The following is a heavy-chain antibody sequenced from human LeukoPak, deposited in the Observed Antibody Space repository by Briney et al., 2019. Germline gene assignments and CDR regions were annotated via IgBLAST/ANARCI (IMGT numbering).Heavy chain of an antibody. CDR3: AKDLRGEYFQH. V-gene: IGHV3-23*01. CDR2: ISGSGGST. CDR1: GFTFSSYA. D-gene: IGHD3-10*01. Sequence: GGALSLSCAAPGFTFSSYALSWGRPAPGEGVEGVSAISGSGGSTYYADSVKGRFTISRDNSKNTLYLQMNSLRAEDTAVYYCAKDLRGEYFQHWGQGTLVTVSS. J-gene: IGHJ1*01.